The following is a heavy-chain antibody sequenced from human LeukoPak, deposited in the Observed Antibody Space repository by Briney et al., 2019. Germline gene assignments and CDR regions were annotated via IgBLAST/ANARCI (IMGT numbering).Heavy chain of an antibody. CDR3: ARARPGDY. Sequence: PGRSLRLSCAASGFTFSSYGMHWVRQAPGKGLEWVAVIWYDGNNKYYADSVKGRFTISRDNSRNTLYLQMNSLRAEDTAVYYCARARPGDYWGQGTLVTVSS. J-gene: IGHJ4*02. V-gene: IGHV3-33*01. CDR1: GFTFSSYG. D-gene: IGHD3-10*01. CDR2: IWYDGNNK.